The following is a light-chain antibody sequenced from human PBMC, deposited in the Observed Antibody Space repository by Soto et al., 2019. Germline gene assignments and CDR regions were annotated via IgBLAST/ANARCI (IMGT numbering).Light chain of an antibody. Sequence: ERVMPLYIASLSVSPGERATLSCRASQSVSSYLAWYQQKPGQAPRLLIYGASSRATGIPDRFSGSGSGTDFTLTISRLEPEDFAVYYCQQYDRSQGTFGQGTRLEI. CDR2: GAS. CDR1: QSVSSY. CDR3: QQYDRSQGT. J-gene: IGKJ5*01. V-gene: IGKV3-20*01.